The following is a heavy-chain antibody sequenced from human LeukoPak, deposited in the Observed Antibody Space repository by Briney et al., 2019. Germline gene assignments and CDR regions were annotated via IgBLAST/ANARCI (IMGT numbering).Heavy chain of an antibody. D-gene: IGHD5-12*01. V-gene: IGHV3-23*01. CDR3: AKAAGGYDPYYFDY. Sequence: GGSLRLSCAASGFTFKNYAMSWVRQAPGKGLEWVSALSGSGGTTFYADSVKGRFTISRDTSKSTIDLQMNSLRVEDTAVYYCAKAAGGYDPYYFDYWGQGTLVTVSS. CDR1: GFTFKNYA. CDR2: LSGSGGTT. J-gene: IGHJ4*02.